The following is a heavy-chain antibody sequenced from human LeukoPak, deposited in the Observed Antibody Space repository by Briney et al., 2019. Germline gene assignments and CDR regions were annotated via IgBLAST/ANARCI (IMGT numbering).Heavy chain of an antibody. CDR2: ISWNSGSI. Sequence: QPGRSLRLSCAASGFTFDDYAMHWVRQAPGKGLEWVSGISWNSGSIGYADSVKGRFTISRDDAKNSLYLQMNSLRAEDTALYYCAKATVLQLRSPRFDYWGQGTLVTVSS. CDR1: GFTFDDYA. J-gene: IGHJ4*02. D-gene: IGHD2-2*01. CDR3: AKATVLQLRSPRFDY. V-gene: IGHV3-9*01.